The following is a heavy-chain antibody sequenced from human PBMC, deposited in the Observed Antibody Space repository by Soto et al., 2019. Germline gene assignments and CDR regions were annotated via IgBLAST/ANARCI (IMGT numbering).Heavy chain of an antibody. CDR3: RVTGVSEVDY. J-gene: IGHJ4*02. Sequence: QVQLVQSGAEVKKPGASVKVSCKASGYTFSGYYIHWVRQAPGQGLESLGYINPDSGGTHSPQKFPGRVTMTRDTSISTAYMELRSLRSDDTAVYYCRVTGVSEVDYWGQGTLVTVSS. CDR1: GYTFSGYY. CDR2: INPDSGGT. V-gene: IGHV1-2*02. D-gene: IGHD3-9*01.